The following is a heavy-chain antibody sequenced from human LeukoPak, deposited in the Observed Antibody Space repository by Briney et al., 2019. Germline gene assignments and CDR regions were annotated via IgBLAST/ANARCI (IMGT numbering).Heavy chain of an antibody. V-gene: IGHV6-1*01. Sequence: SQTLSLTCAISGDSVSSNGVTWNWIRQSPSRGLEWLGRTYYRSTWYNDYAVSVRGRITVNPDTSKNQFSLHPNSVTPEDTAVYYCARRLTQYDCFDPWGQGILVTVSS. CDR3: ARRLTQYDCFDP. CDR1: GDSVSSNGVT. J-gene: IGHJ5*02. D-gene: IGHD2-2*01. CDR2: TYYRSTWYN.